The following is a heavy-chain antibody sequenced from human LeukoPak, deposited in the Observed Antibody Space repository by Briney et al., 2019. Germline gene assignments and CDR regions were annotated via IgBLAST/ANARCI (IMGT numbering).Heavy chain of an antibody. J-gene: IGHJ4*02. CDR2: ISGSGGST. Sequence: PGGSLRLSCAASGFTFSSCAMSWGRQAPGKGLEWVSAISGSGGSTYYADSVKGRFTISRDNSKNTRYIQMNSLRAEGTAQYYSANSRAQQDFDYWGQGTLVTVSS. CDR3: ANSRAQQDFDY. V-gene: IGHV3-23*01. D-gene: IGHD6-13*01. CDR1: GFTFSSCA.